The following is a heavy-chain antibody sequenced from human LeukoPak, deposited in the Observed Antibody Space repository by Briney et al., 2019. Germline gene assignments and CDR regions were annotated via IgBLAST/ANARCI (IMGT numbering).Heavy chain of an antibody. CDR3: ARDGECSSTSCYEDWFDP. CDR2: IYTSGST. J-gene: IGHJ5*02. CDR1: GGSISSYY. D-gene: IGHD2-2*03. V-gene: IGHV4-4*07. Sequence: SETLSLTCTVSGGSISSYYWSWIRQPAGKGLEWIGRIYTSGSTNYNPSLTSRVTMSVDTSKNQFSLKLSSVTAADTAVYYCARDGECSSTSCYEDWFDPWGQGTLVTVSS.